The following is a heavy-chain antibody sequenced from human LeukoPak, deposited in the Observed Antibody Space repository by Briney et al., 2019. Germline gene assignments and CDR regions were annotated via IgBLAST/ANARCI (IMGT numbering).Heavy chain of an antibody. Sequence: SETLSLTCTVSGGSLSSYYWSWIRQPAGEGVEWIGRIYTSGSTNYNPSLKSRVTMSVHTSKNQISLKLSSMTAEDTAVYYCARDCSSTSCYGYFQHWGQGTLVTVSS. D-gene: IGHD2-2*01. CDR3: ARDCSSTSCYGYFQH. J-gene: IGHJ1*01. V-gene: IGHV4-4*07. CDR2: IYTSGST. CDR1: GGSLSSYY.